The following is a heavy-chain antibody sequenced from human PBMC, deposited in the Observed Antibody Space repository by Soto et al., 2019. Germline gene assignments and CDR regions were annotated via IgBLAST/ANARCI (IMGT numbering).Heavy chain of an antibody. J-gene: IGHJ5*02. CDR3: VSEDSFRDDSAP. Sequence: QVQLVESGGSVVQPGRSLRLSCTTSGFIFSHYGMHCVRQAPDRGLEWVAVIWSDGSKISYAESVKGRFTTSRDDYTKTLHLEMNSMRVDDKGVYSCVSEDSFRDDSAPWGQGPLVTVSS. CDR2: IWSDGSKI. V-gene: IGHV3-33*01. D-gene: IGHD3-22*01. CDR1: GFIFSHYG.